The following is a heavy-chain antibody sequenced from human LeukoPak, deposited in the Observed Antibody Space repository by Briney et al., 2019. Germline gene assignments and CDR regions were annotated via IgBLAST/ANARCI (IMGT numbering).Heavy chain of an antibody. CDR2: ISGSTGTI. CDR1: GFTFSSYS. V-gene: IGHV3-48*04. Sequence: PGGSLRLSCAASGFTFSSYSMNWVRQAPGKGLECISYISGSTGTIYYADSVKGRFTISRDNAKNSLYLQMNSLRAEDTAVYYCARVHQLLSSGGWFDSWGQGTLVTVSS. J-gene: IGHJ5*01. D-gene: IGHD2-2*01. CDR3: ARVHQLLSSGGWFDS.